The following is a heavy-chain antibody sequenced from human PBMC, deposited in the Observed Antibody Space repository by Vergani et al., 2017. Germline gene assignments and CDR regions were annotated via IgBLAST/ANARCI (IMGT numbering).Heavy chain of an antibody. D-gene: IGHD4-17*01. CDR1: GYSIGSGFY. Sequence: QVRLVESGPGLVKPSETLSLTCSVSGYSIGSGFYWAWIRQSPGEGLQWLTSIHNRGKTYHNPTLKSRVSVSLDTSKNRFSLNLTSVTATDTAVYYCARSQGDYGYCDLWGPGALVTVSS. CDR2: IHNRGKT. CDR3: ARSQGDYGYCDL. J-gene: IGHJ2*01. V-gene: IGHV4-38-2*01.